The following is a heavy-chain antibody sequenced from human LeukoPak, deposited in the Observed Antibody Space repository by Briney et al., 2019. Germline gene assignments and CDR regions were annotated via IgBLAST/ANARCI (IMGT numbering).Heavy chain of an antibody. V-gene: IGHV4-38-2*01. Sequence: PSETLSLTCAVSGYSISSGYYWGWIRQPPGKGLEGIGSIYHSGSTYYNPSLKSAVTIAVATSKTQFSLKLSSVTAADTAVYSCARLAYSSGCRWGQGTLVTVSS. CDR3: ARLAYSSGCR. J-gene: IGHJ4*02. CDR2: IYHSGST. D-gene: IGHD6-19*01. CDR1: GYSISSGYY.